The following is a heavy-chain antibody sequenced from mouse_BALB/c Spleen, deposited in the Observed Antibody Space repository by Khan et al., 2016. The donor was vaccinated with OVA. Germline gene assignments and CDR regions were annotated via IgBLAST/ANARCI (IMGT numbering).Heavy chain of an antibody. CDR2: IRYDGNT. V-gene: IGHV3-6*02. D-gene: IGHD3-1*01. J-gene: IGHJ3*01. CDR3: ARGGSSGPAWFTY. Sequence: EVQLQESGPGLVKPSQSLSLTCSVTGYSITNGYFWNWIRQFPGNNLEWMGYIRYDGNTNYNPSLKNRISITRDTSTNQSFMNLNSVTPEDAATYYCARGGSSGPAWFTYWGQGTLVTVSA. CDR1: GYSITNGYF.